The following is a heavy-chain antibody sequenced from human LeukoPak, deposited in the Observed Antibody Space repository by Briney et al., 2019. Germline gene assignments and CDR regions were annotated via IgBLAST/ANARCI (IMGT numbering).Heavy chain of an antibody. D-gene: IGHD6-13*01. Sequence: PGGSLRLSCAASGFTFHNNGMSWVRQAPGKGLEWVAVISYDGSNKYYADSVKGRFTISRDNSKNTLYLQMNSLRAEDTAVYYSIAAAGYLFQHWGQGTLVTVSS. CDR1: GFTFHNNG. CDR3: IAAAGYLFQH. CDR2: ISYDGSNK. V-gene: IGHV3-30*03. J-gene: IGHJ1*01.